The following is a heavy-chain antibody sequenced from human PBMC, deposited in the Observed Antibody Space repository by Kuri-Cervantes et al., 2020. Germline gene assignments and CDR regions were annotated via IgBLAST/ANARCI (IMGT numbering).Heavy chain of an antibody. CDR2: IYPGDSDT. CDR3: ARGDDYYDSSGFDY. V-gene: IGHV5-51*01. J-gene: IGHJ4*02. D-gene: IGHD3-22*01. Sequence: GGSLRLSCKGSGYSFTSYWIGWVRQMPGKGLEWMGIIYPGDSDTRYSPSFQGQVTISADKSISTAYLQWSSLKTSDTAMYYCARGDDYYDSSGFDYWGQGTLVTVSS. CDR1: GYSFTSYW.